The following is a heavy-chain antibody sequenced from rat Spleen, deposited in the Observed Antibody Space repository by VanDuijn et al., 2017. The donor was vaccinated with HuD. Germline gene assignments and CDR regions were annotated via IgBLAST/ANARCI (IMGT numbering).Heavy chain of an antibody. CDR1: GFSLTSYN. J-gene: IGHJ2*01. Sequence: QVQLKESGPGLVQPSQTLSLTCTVSGFSLTSYNVHWVRQPTGKGLEWMGVIWTGGSTDYNSALKTRLSISRDTSKSQVFLKMHSLQTEDTAMYFCASGIHDYWGQGVMVTVSS. CDR3: ASGIHDY. D-gene: IGHD1-4*01. V-gene: IGHV2-30*01. CDR2: IWTGGST.